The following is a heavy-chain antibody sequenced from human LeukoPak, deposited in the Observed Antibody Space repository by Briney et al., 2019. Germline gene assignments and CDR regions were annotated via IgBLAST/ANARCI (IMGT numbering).Heavy chain of an antibody. CDR2: INPNSGGT. Sequence: ASVKVSCKASGYTFTGYYMHWVRQAPGQGLEWMGWINPNSGGTNYAQKFQGRVTMTRDTSISTAYMELSRLRSDDTAVYYCASLPGYCSSTSCYFAFDIWGQGTMVTVSS. CDR3: ASLPGYCSSTSCYFAFDI. D-gene: IGHD2-2*01. CDR1: GYTFTGYY. J-gene: IGHJ3*02. V-gene: IGHV1-2*02.